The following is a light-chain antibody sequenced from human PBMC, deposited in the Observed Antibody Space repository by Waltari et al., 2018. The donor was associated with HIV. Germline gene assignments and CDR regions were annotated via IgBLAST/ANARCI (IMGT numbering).Light chain of an antibody. V-gene: IGLV2-14*03. CDR2: DVS. CDR3: SSYTSSSTWV. Sequence: QSALTQPASVSGSPGQSITISCTGTSSDVGGYNHVSWYQQHPGKAPKLLIYDVSNRPSGVSSRVSGSKSGNTASLTISGLQAEDEADYYCSSYTSSSTWVFGGGTKLTVL. CDR1: SSDVGGYNH. J-gene: IGLJ3*02.